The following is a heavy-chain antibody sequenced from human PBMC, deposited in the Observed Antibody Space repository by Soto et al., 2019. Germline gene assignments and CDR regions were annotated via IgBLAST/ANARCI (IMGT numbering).Heavy chain of an antibody. CDR2: ISDSRGNS. CDR1: GFTFSSHA. J-gene: IGHJ1*01. D-gene: IGHD6-19*01. CDR3: AKSDSSGWYHPFHH. V-gene: IGHV3-23*01. Sequence: EVQLLESGGGLVQPGGSLRLSCAASGFTFSSHAMSWVRQAPGKGLEWVSGISDSRGNSYYADSVKGRFTISRDSSKNTLYLQMNSLRAEDTAVYYCAKSDSSGWYHPFHHWGQGTPVTVSS.